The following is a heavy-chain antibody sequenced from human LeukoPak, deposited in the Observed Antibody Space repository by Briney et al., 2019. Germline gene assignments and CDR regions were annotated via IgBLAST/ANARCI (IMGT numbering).Heavy chain of an antibody. V-gene: IGHV4-39*01. CDR2: IYYTGST. D-gene: IGHD4-17*01. Sequence: SETLSLTCIVSGGSISSSTYYWGWTRQPPGKGLEWIGSIYYTGSTYYNPSLKSRVTISVDTSENQLSLRLSSVTAADTAVYYCARHVVAYDYGDYWGQGTLVTVSS. CDR1: GGSISSSTYY. J-gene: IGHJ4*02. CDR3: ARHVVAYDYGDY.